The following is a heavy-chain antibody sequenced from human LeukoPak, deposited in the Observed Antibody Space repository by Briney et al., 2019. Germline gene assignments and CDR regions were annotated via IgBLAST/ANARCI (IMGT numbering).Heavy chain of an antibody. J-gene: IGHJ3*02. D-gene: IGHD3-10*01. CDR2: IYTSGST. CDR1: GDSISSYY. Sequence: SETLSLTCTVSGDSISSYYWSWVRQPPGKGLEGIGYIYTSGSTNYNPSLKSRVTISVDTSKNQFSLKLSSVTAADTAVYYCARFRPSFGELLGEIDAFDIWGQGTMVTVSS. CDR3: ARFRPSFGELLGEIDAFDI. V-gene: IGHV4-4*09.